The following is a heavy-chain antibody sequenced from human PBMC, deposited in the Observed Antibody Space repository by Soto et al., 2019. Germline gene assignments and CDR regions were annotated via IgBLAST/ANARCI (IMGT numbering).Heavy chain of an antibody. D-gene: IGHD2-2*01. Sequence: QSQTLSLTCAISGDSVSSNSAAWNWIRQSPSRGLEWLGRTYYRSKWYNDYAVSVKSRITINPDTSKNQFSLQLNSVTPEDTAVYYCAREVVVVPAAIFHYYYMDVWGKGTTVTVSS. CDR3: AREVVVVPAAIFHYYYMDV. V-gene: IGHV6-1*01. J-gene: IGHJ6*03. CDR1: GDSVSSNSAA. CDR2: TYYRSKWYN.